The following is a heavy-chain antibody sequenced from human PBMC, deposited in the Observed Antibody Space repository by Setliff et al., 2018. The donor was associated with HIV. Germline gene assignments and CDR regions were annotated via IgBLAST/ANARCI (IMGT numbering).Heavy chain of an antibody. CDR2: IYYTGNT. D-gene: IGHD2-21*01. J-gene: IGHJ6*02. Sequence: SETLSLTCTVSGGSISPHYWSWIRQPPGKGLEWIGYIYYTGNTVYNPSLKSRVTISVDTSKNQFSLKLTSVTAADTAVYYCARSYCGGGLCFRGLDLWGQGTTVTVSS. V-gene: IGHV4-59*11. CDR3: ARSYCGGGLCFRGLDL. CDR1: GGSISPHY.